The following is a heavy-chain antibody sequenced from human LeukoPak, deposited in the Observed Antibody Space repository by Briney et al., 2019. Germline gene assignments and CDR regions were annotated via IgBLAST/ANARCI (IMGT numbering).Heavy chain of an antibody. CDR2: IRSKAYGGTT. Sequence: NPGGSLRLSCTASGFTFGDYAMSWFRQAPGKGLEWVGFIRSKAYGGTTEYAASVKGRFTISRDDSKSIAYLQMNSLKTEDTAVYYCTRERGLTITVTPVYWGQGTLVTVSS. CDR1: GFTFGDYA. CDR3: TRERGLTITVTPVY. J-gene: IGHJ4*02. D-gene: IGHD4-17*01. V-gene: IGHV3-49*05.